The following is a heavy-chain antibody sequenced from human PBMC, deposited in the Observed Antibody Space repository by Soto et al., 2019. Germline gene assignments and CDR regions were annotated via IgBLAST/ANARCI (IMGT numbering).Heavy chain of an antibody. J-gene: IGHJ6*02. CDR1: GYTFTSYD. CDR2: MNPNSGNT. D-gene: IGHD3-22*01. Sequence: QVQLVQSGAEVKKPGASVKVSCKASGYTFTSYDINWVRQATGQGLEWMGWMNPNSGNTGYAQKFQGRVTMTSNTSISTDTTKLRSVRSEDTAVYDYARSPLLVVVYYYYGIDVWGQGTTVTVSS. V-gene: IGHV1-8*01. CDR3: ARSPLLVVVYYYYGIDV.